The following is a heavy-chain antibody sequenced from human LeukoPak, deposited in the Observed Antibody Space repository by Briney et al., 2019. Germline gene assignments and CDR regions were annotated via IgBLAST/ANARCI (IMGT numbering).Heavy chain of an antibody. CDR1: GFIFSRCG. V-gene: IGHV3-21*01. Sequence: GGSLRLSCAASGFIFSRCGMNWVRQAPGKGLEWVASISGSSTYISYADSVKGRFTISRDNAKNSLSLQMNSLRAEDTAVYYCVSRAHFFSGPGGWGRGTLVTVSS. CDR3: VSRAHFFSGPGG. CDR2: ISGSSTYI. D-gene: IGHD3-3*02. J-gene: IGHJ4*01.